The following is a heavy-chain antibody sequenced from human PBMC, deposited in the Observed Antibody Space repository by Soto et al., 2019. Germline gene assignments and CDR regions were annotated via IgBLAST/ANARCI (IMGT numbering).Heavy chain of an antibody. J-gene: IGHJ5*02. V-gene: IGHV1-3*01. CDR3: AAEDYGDSGSDSFDP. CDR1: GYTFTSYA. D-gene: IGHD4-17*01. CDR2: INAGNGNT. Sequence: ASVKVSCTASGYTFTSYAMHWVRQAPGQRLEWMGWINAGNGNTKYSQKFQGRVTITRDTSASTAYMELSSLRSEDTAVYYCAAEDYGDSGSDSFDPWGQGTLVTVSS.